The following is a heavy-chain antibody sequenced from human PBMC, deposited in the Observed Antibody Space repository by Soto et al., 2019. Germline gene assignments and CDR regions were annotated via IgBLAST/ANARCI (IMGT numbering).Heavy chain of an antibody. CDR3: VKDDGGNPSTEPH. CDR1: GITIRNYP. Sequence: EVQLQESGGGLVQPGGSLRLSCAASGITIRNYPMSWVRQAPGKGLDWVSGISGSGDRTYYADSAKGRFTISKDFSKNSLSLQLDSLRVEDTAVYFCVKDDGGNPSTEPHWGQGTLGTVYS. J-gene: IGHJ4*02. D-gene: IGHD2-15*01. V-gene: IGHV3-23*01. CDR2: ISGSGDRT.